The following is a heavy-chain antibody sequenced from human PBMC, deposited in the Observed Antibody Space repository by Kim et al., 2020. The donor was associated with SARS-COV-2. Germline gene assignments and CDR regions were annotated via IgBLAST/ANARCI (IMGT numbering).Heavy chain of an antibody. V-gene: IGHV3-33*01. J-gene: IGHJ2*01. D-gene: IGHD3-22*01. CDR3: ARFDSSGYQAFDL. Sequence: YADSVEGRFTVTRDNSKNTLYLQKNSLRAEDTAVYYCARFDSSGYQAFDLWGRGTLVTVSS.